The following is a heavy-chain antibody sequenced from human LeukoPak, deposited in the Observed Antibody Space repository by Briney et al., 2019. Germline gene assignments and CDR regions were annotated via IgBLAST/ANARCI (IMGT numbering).Heavy chain of an antibody. CDR1: GYTFTGYY. J-gene: IGHJ6*03. Sequence: ASVKVSCKASGYTFTGYYMHWVRQAPGQGLEWMGRINPNSGGTNYAQKFQGRVTMTRDTSISTAYMELSRPRSDDTAVYYCAREEGAARIGYYNYMDVWGKGTTVTVSS. CDR3: AREEGAARIGYYNYMDV. CDR2: INPNSGGT. V-gene: IGHV1-2*06. D-gene: IGHD6-6*01.